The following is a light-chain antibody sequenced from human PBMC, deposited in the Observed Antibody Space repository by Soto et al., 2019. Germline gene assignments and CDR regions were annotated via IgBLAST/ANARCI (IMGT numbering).Light chain of an antibody. J-gene: IGKJ1*01. CDR2: GAS. Sequence: EIVMTQSPATLSVSPGERATLSCRASQSVSSSYLAWYQQKPGQAPRLLIYGASSRATGIPDRFSGSGSGTDFTLTISSLEPEDFAIYYCQQRGSWPWTFGQGTKVDIK. V-gene: IGKV3D-20*02. CDR1: QSVSSSY. CDR3: QQRGSWPWT.